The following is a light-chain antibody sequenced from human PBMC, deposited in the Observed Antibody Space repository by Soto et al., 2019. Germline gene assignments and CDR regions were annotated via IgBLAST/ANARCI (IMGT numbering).Light chain of an antibody. Sequence: ETVLTQSPATLSLSPGERATLSCRASQSVRSNLAWYQHKPGQAPRLLINDASNRATGIPGRFSGSGSGTDFTLTSSNLDPEDFAVYYCQQRDNWPWTFGQGAKVEIK. CDR1: QSVRSN. CDR3: QQRDNWPWT. V-gene: IGKV3-11*01. J-gene: IGKJ1*01. CDR2: DAS.